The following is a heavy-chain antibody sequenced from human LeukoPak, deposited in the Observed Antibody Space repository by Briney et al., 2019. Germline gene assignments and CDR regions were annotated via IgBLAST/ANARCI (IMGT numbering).Heavy chain of an antibody. Sequence: GASVKVSCKASGYNFVSYGISWVRQAPGQGLGGMGWIRAYTGNMNYAQNFQDRVTMTTDTSTGTAYMEVRSLRSDDTAVYYCARYSNLLYFGESQNHFDFWGQGTLVTVSS. J-gene: IGHJ4*02. V-gene: IGHV1-18*01. D-gene: IGHD3-10*01. CDR1: GYNFVSYG. CDR2: IRAYTGNM. CDR3: ARYSNLLYFGESQNHFDF.